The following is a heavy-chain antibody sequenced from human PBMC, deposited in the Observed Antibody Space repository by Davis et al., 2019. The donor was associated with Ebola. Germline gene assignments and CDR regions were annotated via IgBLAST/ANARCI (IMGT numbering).Heavy chain of an antibody. CDR2: ISAYNGNT. D-gene: IGHD2-8*01. CDR3: ARYCTNGVCYMVGYYYYGMDV. V-gene: IGHV1-18*01. J-gene: IGHJ6*02. CDR1: GGTFSSYA. Sequence: ASVKVSCKASGGTFSSYAISWVRQAPGQGLEWMGWISAYNGNTNYAQKLQGRVTMTTDTSTSTAYMELRSLRSDDTAVYYCARYCTNGVCYMVGYYYYGMDVWGQGTTVTVSS.